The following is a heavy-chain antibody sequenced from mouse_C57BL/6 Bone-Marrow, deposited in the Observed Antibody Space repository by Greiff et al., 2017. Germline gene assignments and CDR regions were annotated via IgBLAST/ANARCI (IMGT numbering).Heavy chain of an antibody. J-gene: IGHJ4*01. CDR2: IYPGNGDT. CDR1: GYTFTSYH. Sequence: LQQSGAELVRPGASVQMSCKASGYTFTSYHMHWVKQTPRQGLEWIGAIYPGNGDTSYNQKFKGKATLTVDKSSSTAYMQLSSLTSEDSAVYFCARRRYDAMDYWGQGTSVTVSS. CDR3: ARRRYDAMDY. V-gene: IGHV1-12*01.